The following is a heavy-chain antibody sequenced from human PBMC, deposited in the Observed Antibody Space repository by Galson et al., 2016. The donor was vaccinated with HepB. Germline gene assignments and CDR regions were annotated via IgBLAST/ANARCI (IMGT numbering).Heavy chain of an antibody. D-gene: IGHD6-6*01. V-gene: IGHV3-23*01. Sequence: SLRLSCAASGFTFSNYAMTWVRQAPGKGLEWVSAISGSGGVKYYADSVKGRFTFYRDNTKNTVFLQMSSLRVEDTAIYYCAKNLSSSHGLDVWGQGTTVTVSS. CDR2: ISGSGGVK. J-gene: IGHJ6*02. CDR1: GFTFSNYA. CDR3: AKNLSSSHGLDV.